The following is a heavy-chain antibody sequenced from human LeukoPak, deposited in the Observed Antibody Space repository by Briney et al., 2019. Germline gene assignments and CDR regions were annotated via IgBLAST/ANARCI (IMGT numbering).Heavy chain of an antibody. J-gene: IGHJ6*02. CDR3: ARGAVGATPYYYYYGMDV. V-gene: IGHV1-69*04. CDR1: GGTFSSYA. D-gene: IGHD1-26*01. Sequence: SVKVSCKASGGTFSSYAISWVRQAPGQGLEWMGRIIPILGIANYAQKFQGRVTITADKSTSTAYMELSSLRSEDTAVYYCARGAVGATPYYYYYGMDVWGQGTTVTVSS. CDR2: IIPILGIA.